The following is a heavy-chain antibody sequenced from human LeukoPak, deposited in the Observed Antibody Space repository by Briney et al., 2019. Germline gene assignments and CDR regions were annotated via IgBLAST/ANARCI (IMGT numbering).Heavy chain of an antibody. J-gene: IGHJ4*02. CDR1: GFTVSSNY. CDR3: AKDAGGTVTTVLYYFDY. Sequence: GGSLRLSCAASGFTVSSNYMSWVRQAPGKGLEWVSVIYSGGSTYYADSVKGRFTISRDNSKNTLYLQMNSLRAEDTAVYYCAKDAGGTVTTVLYYFDYWGQGTLVTVSS. D-gene: IGHD4-17*01. V-gene: IGHV3-53*01. CDR2: IYSGGST.